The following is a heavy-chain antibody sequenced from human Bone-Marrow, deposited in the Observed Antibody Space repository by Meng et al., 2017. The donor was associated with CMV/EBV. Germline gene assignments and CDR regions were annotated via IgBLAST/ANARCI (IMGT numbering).Heavy chain of an antibody. CDR2: IYYSGSA. V-gene: IGHV4-39*01. CDR3: ARVLRNYMDAFDI. D-gene: IGHD3-10*01. Sequence: SETLSLTCTVSGGFISGSYYYWAWIRQPPGKGLEWIGNIYYSGSAYYNPSLESRVTISVDTSKNQFSLKLSSVTAADTAVYYCARVLRNYMDAFDIWGQGTMVTVSS. J-gene: IGHJ3*02. CDR1: GGFISGSYYY.